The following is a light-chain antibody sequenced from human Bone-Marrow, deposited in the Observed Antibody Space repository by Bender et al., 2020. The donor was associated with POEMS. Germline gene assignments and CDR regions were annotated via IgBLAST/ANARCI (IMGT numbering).Light chain of an antibody. V-gene: IGLV2-14*01. CDR2: DVA. J-gene: IGLJ2*01. CDR3: SSFAVSSPI. CDR1: SSDVGGYNY. Sequence: QSALTQPASVSGSPGQSITISCTGTSSDVGGYNYVSWYQQHPGEVPNLIIHDVADRPSGISNRFSGSNFGNTASLTISGLQAEDGADYYCSSFAVSSPIVGGGTKLTVL.